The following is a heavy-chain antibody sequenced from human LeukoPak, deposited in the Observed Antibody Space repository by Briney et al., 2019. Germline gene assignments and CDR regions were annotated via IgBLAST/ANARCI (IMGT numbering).Heavy chain of an antibody. D-gene: IGHD4-17*01. V-gene: IGHV3-9*01. CDR2: ISWNSGSI. J-gene: IGHJ6*04. CDR3: AKDFYGDYGMDV. Sequence: PGRSLRLSCAASGFTFDDYAMHWVRQAPGKGLEWVSGISWNSGSIGYADSVKGRFTISRDNAENSLYLQMNSLRAEDTALYYCAKDFYGDYGMDVWREGTTVSVPS. CDR1: GFTFDDYA.